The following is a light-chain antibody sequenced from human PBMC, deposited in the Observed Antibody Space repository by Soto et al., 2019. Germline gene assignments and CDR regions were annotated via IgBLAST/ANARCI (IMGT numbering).Light chain of an antibody. J-gene: IGLJ2*01. V-gene: IGLV1-47*01. Sequence: QSVLRQPPSASGTPGQSVTISCSGSTSNIGSSSVYWYQQLPGTAPKVFIYENNRRPSGVPDRFSGSKSGTSASLAISGLGSEDEADYYCATWDDSLGGPVFGGGPKLTFL. CDR3: ATWDDSLGGPV. CDR2: ENN. CDR1: TSNIGSSS.